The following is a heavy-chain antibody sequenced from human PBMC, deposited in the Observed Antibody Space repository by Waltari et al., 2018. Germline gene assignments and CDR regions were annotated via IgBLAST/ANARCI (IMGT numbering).Heavy chain of an antibody. CDR1: GGSLNNRY. Sequence: QVRLEQWGAGLLKPSETLSLTCAVYGGSLNNRYWGWIRQSPGKGLEWLGEISHSGRTNYNPSLKSRVIISVDTSKSQFSLILTSVNAADTAVYYCARGGSTPMIIAYWGQGTQVTVSS. J-gene: IGHJ4*02. CDR3: ARGGSTPMIIAY. D-gene: IGHD3-16*01. V-gene: IGHV4-34*02. CDR2: ISHSGRT.